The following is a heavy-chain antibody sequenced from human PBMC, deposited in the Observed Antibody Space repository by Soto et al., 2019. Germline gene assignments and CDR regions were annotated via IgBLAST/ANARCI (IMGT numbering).Heavy chain of an antibody. V-gene: IGHV3-33*08. D-gene: IGHD6-19*01. CDR2: IWYDGSNE. Sequence: PGGSLRLSCAASGYTFSHYWMHWVRQAPGKGLEWVAVIWYDGSNEYYADSVKGRFTISKDNPKNTLYLQMNSLRAEDTAVYYCARDDIPGIAVTTYGMDVWGQGTTVTVSS. CDR3: ARDDIPGIAVTTYGMDV. CDR1: GYTFSHYW. J-gene: IGHJ6*02.